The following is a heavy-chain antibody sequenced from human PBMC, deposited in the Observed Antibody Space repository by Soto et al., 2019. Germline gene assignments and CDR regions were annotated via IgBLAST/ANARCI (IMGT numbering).Heavy chain of an antibody. Sequence: TSETLSLTCTVSGGSISRYYWNWIRQPPGKRLEWIGYIYYSGSTNYNPSLKSRVTISVDTSKNQFSLKLSSVTAADTAVYYCARHSSSGSPYDYWGQGTLVTVSS. CDR2: IYYSGST. CDR3: ARHSSSGSPYDY. V-gene: IGHV4-59*08. CDR1: GGSISRYY. J-gene: IGHJ4*02. D-gene: IGHD3-10*01.